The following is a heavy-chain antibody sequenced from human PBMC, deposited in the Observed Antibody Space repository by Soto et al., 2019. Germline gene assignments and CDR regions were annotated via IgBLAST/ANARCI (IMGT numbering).Heavy chain of an antibody. J-gene: IGHJ4*02. CDR3: AKDWVGGSNKYYFEY. CDR2: ISHHGLKE. CDR1: GFTFRDYG. D-gene: IGHD1-26*01. Sequence: QVQLVESGGGVVRPGRSLRLSCVASGFTFRDYGMHWVRQAPGKGVERVAGISHHGLKEHYADSVKGRFTISRDNSKKTVYLQLNSLRGDDTAVYYCAKDWVGGSNKYYFEYWGQGTLVTVSS. V-gene: IGHV3-30*18.